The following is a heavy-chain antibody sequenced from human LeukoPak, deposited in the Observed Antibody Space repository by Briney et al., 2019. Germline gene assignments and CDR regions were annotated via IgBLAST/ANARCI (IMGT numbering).Heavy chain of an antibody. J-gene: IGHJ3*02. CDR1: GGTFSSYA. Sequence: SVKVSCKASGGTFSSYAISWVRQAPGQGLEWMGGIIPIFGTANYAQKFQGRVTITTDESTSTAYMELSSLRSEDTAVYYCAGDLGSGSYYPDAFDIWGQGTMVTVSS. D-gene: IGHD1-26*01. V-gene: IGHV1-69*05. CDR3: AGDLGSGSYYPDAFDI. CDR2: IIPIFGTA.